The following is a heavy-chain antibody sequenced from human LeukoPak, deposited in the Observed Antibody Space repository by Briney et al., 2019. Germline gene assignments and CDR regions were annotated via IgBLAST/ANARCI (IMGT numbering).Heavy chain of an antibody. D-gene: IGHD6-6*01. J-gene: IGHJ5*02. CDR3: ARGWQINSSGGFVDP. V-gene: IGHV1-2*02. CDR2: INPSSGAT. Sequence: ASLKVSCQASGYGFTDYYVHWIRQAPGQGLEWMGWINPSSGATIYAQKFQGRVTMTRDTFTTTAYMEFNSLVSDDTAVYYCARGWQINSSGGFVDPWGQGTLVTVSS. CDR1: GYGFTDYY.